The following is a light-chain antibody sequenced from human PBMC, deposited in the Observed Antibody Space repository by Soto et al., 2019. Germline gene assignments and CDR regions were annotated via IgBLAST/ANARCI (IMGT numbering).Light chain of an antibody. CDR2: GAS. CDR1: QSVTNSF. J-gene: IGKJ1*01. Sequence: EIWLAQSPGTLSLSPGERATLSCRASQSVTNSFLAWYQQKPGQAPSLLTYGASRRATGIPDRLTGSGSGTDFTLTISRLEPEDFAVYYCQQYVSSPWAVGQGTKVDSK. V-gene: IGKV3-20*01. CDR3: QQYVSSPWA.